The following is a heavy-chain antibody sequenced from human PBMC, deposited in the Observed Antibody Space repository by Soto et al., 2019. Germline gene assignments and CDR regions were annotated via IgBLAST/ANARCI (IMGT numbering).Heavy chain of an antibody. CDR2: INHSGST. V-gene: IGHV4-34*01. CDR3: ARGHYDFWSGYYYYYMDV. Sequence: TSETLSLTCAVYGGSFSGYYWSWIRQPPGKGLEWIGEINHSGSTNYNPSLKSRVTISVDTSKNQFSLKLSSVTAADTAVYYCARGHYDFWSGYYYYYMDVWGKGTTVTVSS. J-gene: IGHJ6*03. D-gene: IGHD3-3*01. CDR1: GGSFSGYY.